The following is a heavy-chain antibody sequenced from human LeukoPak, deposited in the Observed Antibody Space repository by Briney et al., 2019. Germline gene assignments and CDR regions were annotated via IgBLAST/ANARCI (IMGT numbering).Heavy chain of an antibody. V-gene: IGHV4-39*01. Sequence: SETLSLTCTVSGGSVSNSNYYCGWVRQPPGKGLEWIGSIYYSGSTYYNPSLKSRVTISVVTSKNQFSLKLSSVTAADTAVYYCARQRGYCSGGSCYGMFYYWGQGTLVTVS. CDR2: IYYSGST. J-gene: IGHJ4*02. D-gene: IGHD2-15*01. CDR3: ARQRGYCSGGSCYGMFYY. CDR1: GGSVSNSNYY.